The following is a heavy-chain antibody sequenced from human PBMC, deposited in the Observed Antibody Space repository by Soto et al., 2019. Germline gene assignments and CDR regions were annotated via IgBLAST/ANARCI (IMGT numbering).Heavy chain of an antibody. CDR1: GFTFTSSA. V-gene: IGHV1-58*01. CDR3: AADTGRDSSGYYFDY. J-gene: IGHJ4*02. D-gene: IGHD3-22*01. CDR2: IVVGSGNT. Sequence: GASVKVSCKASGFTFTSSAVQWVRQARGQRLEWIGWIVVGSGNTNYAQEFQERVTITRDMSTSTAYMELSSLRSEDTAVYYCAADTGRDSSGYYFDYWGQGTLVTVSS.